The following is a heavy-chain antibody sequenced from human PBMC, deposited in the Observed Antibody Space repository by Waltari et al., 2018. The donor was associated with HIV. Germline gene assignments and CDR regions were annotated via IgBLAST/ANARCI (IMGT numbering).Heavy chain of an antibody. CDR2: ISGTGAST. J-gene: IGHJ4*02. V-gene: IGHV3-23*01. CDR1: GFTFTSHA. Sequence: VEPGGSLRLSCAGSGFTFTSHAISWVRQAPGKGLEWVSGISGTGASTYYAASVKGRFTISRDNSKKPVHLQLTNQRVEDTAIYYCAKDEGPVGYHDSGRSNYFEDWGQGTLLTVSS. D-gene: IGHD3-10*01. CDR3: AKDEGPVGYHDSGRSNYFED.